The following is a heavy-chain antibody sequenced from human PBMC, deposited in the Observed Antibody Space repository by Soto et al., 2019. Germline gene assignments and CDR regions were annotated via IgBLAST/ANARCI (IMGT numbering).Heavy chain of an antibody. CDR3: ARGERQQQRDY. CDR1: GDSISSSNW. V-gene: IGHV4-4*02. CDR2: IYHSGST. J-gene: IGHJ4*02. D-gene: IGHD6-13*01. Sequence: QVQLQESGPGLVKPSGTLSLTCAVSGDSISSSNWWSWVRQPPGKGLEWIGEIYHSGSTNYNPSLDSRALISVRKSKSQFSLKLSSVTAAATAVYYCARGERQQQRDYWGQGTLVTVSS.